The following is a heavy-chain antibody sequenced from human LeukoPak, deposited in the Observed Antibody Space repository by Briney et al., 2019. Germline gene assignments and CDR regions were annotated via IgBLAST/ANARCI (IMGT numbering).Heavy chain of an antibody. J-gene: IGHJ4*02. CDR3: AKVAPGIAVAGTAGGAYYFDY. Sequence: GGSLRLSCAASGFTFSSYSMSWVRQAPGKGLEWVSAISGSGGSTYYADSVKGRFTISRDNSKNTLYLQMNSLRAEDTAVYYCAKVAPGIAVAGTAGGAYYFDYWGQGTLVTVSS. D-gene: IGHD6-19*01. CDR2: ISGSGGST. CDR1: GFTFSSYS. V-gene: IGHV3-23*01.